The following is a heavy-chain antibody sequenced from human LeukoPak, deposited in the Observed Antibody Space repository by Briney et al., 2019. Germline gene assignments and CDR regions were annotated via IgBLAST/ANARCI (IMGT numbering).Heavy chain of an antibody. CDR2: IIPIFGTA. CDR3: ARGLRVAAAALYYFDY. D-gene: IGHD6-13*01. V-gene: IGHV1-69*13. Sequence: SVKVSCKASGGTFSSYAISWVRQAPGQGLEWMGGIIPIFGTANYAQKFQGRVTIIADESTSTAYMELSSLRSEDTAVYYCARGLRVAAAALYYFDYWGQGTLVTVSS. CDR1: GGTFSSYA. J-gene: IGHJ4*02.